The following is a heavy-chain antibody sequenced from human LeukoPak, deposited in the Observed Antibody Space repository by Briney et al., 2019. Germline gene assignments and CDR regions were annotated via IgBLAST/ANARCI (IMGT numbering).Heavy chain of an antibody. V-gene: IGHV5-51*01. D-gene: IGHD1-26*01. Sequence: PGESLKISCKGSGYSFTSYWIVWVRQMPRKGLAWMGIIYTGDSETRYSPSSQGPVTISADKSLSTAYLQWSSLKASDTAMYYCVIGSGSYHTAYMNWGKGSPVTVSS. J-gene: IGHJ4*02. CDR1: GYSFTSYW. CDR3: VIGSGSYHTAYMN. CDR2: IYTGDSET.